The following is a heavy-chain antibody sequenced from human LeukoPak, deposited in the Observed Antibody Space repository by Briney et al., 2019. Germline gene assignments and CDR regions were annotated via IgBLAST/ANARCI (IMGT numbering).Heavy chain of an antibody. CDR1: GFTLSDYS. Sequence: GGSLRLSCAAAGFTLSDYSMNWVRQTPGKGLEWVSFISGGGTTIYYADSVKGRFTISRDNAKKSLYLQMNSLRAEDTAVYYCASLDAGSGSWLMGENWSDPWGQGALVTVSS. CDR2: ISGGGTTI. V-gene: IGHV3-48*04. J-gene: IGHJ5*02. D-gene: IGHD3-10*01. CDR3: ASLDAGSGSWLMGENWSDP.